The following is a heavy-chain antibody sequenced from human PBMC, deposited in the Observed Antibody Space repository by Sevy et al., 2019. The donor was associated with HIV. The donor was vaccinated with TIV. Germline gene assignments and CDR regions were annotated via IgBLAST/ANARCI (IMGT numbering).Heavy chain of an antibody. J-gene: IGHJ4*02. CDR3: TTDTSTGYFDWLLDFDY. D-gene: IGHD3-9*01. CDR2: IQRKTDGGTT. CDR1: GFTFSSAW. Sequence: GGSLRLSCAASGFTFSSAWMSWVRQAPGKGLEWVGRIQRKTDGGTTDYAASVKGRFTISRDDSVNTPYLQMNSLTTDDTAVYYCTTDTSTGYFDWLLDFDYWGQGTLVTVSS. V-gene: IGHV3-15*01.